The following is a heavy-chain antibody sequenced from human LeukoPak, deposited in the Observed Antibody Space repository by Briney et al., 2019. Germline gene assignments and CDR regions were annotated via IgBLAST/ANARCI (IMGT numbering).Heavy chain of an antibody. CDR2: IYPGDSDT. CDR1: GYSFTSFW. J-gene: IGHJ4*02. CDR3: ARPRSGNYYNDFDY. V-gene: IGHV5-51*01. Sequence: GESLKISCKGSGYSFTSFWIGWVRQMPGKGLEYMGIIYPGDSDTRYSPSFQGQVTISADKSINTAYLQWSSLKASDTAMYYCARPRSGNYYNDFDYWGQGTQVAVSS. D-gene: IGHD3-10*01.